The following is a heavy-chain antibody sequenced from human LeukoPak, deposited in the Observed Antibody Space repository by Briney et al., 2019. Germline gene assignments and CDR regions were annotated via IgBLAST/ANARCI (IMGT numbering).Heavy chain of an antibody. Sequence: PSETLSLTCTVSGGSISSYYWSWIRQPPGKGLEWIGYIYYSGSTNYNPSLKGRVTISVDTSKNKVSLKLRSVTAADTAVYYCAREREWIQLPAMRSYYYMDVWGKGTTVTVSS. CDR3: AREREWIQLPAMRSYYYMDV. CDR2: IYYSGST. V-gene: IGHV4-59*01. J-gene: IGHJ6*03. D-gene: IGHD5-18*01. CDR1: GGSISSYY.